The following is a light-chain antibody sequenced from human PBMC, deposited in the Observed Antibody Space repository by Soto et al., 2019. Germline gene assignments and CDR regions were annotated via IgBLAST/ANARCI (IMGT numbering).Light chain of an antibody. CDR2: DAS. CDR1: QSVSSY. CDR3: QQYGSSRIT. J-gene: IGKJ4*01. Sequence: EIVLTQSPATLSLSPGERATLSCRASQSVSSYLAWYQQKPGQAPRLLIYDASNRATGIPDRFSGSGSGTDFTLTISRLEPEDFAVYYCQQYGSSRITFGGGTKVDIK. V-gene: IGKV3-20*01.